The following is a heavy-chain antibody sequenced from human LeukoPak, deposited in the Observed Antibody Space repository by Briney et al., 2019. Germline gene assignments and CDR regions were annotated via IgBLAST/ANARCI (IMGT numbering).Heavy chain of an antibody. CDR3: ARAQAKYDAFDI. Sequence: SVKVSCKASGGTFSSYAISWVRQAPGQGLEWMGGIIPIFGTANYAQKFQGRVTMTRDTSTSTVYMELSSLRSEDTAVYYCARAQAKYDAFDIWGQGTMVTVSS. CDR1: GGTFSSYA. V-gene: IGHV1-69*05. CDR2: IIPIFGTA. J-gene: IGHJ3*02.